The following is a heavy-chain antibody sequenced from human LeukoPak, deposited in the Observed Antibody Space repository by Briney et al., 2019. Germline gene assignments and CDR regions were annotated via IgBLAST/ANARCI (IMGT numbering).Heavy chain of an antibody. V-gene: IGHV1-69-2*01. CDR2: VDPEDGET. CDR3: ARRVYYDSSGYYPLDY. Sequence: ASVKVSCXVSGYTFTDYYMHWVQQAPRKGLEWMGLVDPEDGETIYAEKFQGKVTITADTSTDTAYMELSSLRSEDTAVYYCARRVYYDSSGYYPLDYWGQGTLVTVSS. CDR1: GYTFTDYY. D-gene: IGHD3-22*01. J-gene: IGHJ4*02.